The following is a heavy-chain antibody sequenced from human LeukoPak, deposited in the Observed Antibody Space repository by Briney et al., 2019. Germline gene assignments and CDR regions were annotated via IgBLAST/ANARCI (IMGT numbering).Heavy chain of an antibody. V-gene: IGHV3-23*01. Sequence: GGSLRLSCAASGFTFSSYSMNWVRQAPGKGLEWVSAISGSGGSTYYADSVKGRFTISRDNSKNTLYLQMNSLRAEDTAVYYCAKHIAAAGYYYYGMDVWGQGTTVTVSS. CDR3: AKHIAAAGYYYYGMDV. J-gene: IGHJ6*02. CDR1: GFTFSSYS. CDR2: ISGSGGST. D-gene: IGHD6-13*01.